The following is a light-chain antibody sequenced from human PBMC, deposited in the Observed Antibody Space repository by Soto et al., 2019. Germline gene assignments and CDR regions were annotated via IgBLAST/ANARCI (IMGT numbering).Light chain of an antibody. CDR2: DAS. CDR1: QSISSW. J-gene: IGKJ4*01. CDR3: QQYNSYPLT. V-gene: IGKV1-5*01. Sequence: DIQMTQSPSTLSASVGDRVTTTCRASQSISSWLAWYQQKPGKAPKLLIYDASSLERGVPSRFSGSGSGTEFTLTISSLQPDDFATYYCQQYNSYPLTFGGGTKVDIK.